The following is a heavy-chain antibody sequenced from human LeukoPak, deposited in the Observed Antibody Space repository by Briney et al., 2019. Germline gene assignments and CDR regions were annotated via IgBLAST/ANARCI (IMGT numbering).Heavy chain of an antibody. J-gene: IGHJ4*02. CDR2: ISYDGSNK. Sequence: GGSLRLSCAASGFTFSSYAMHWVRQAPGKGLEWVAVISYDGSNKYYADSVKGRFTISRDNSKSTLYLQMNSLRAEDTAVYYCVNGWDIDYWGQGTLVTVSS. D-gene: IGHD6-19*01. V-gene: IGHV3-30-3*01. CDR1: GFTFSSYA. CDR3: VNGWDIDY.